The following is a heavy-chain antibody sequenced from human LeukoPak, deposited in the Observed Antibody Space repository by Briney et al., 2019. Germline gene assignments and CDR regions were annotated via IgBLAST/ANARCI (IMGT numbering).Heavy chain of an antibody. CDR3: ARGGPGDPFDWYFDL. J-gene: IGHJ2*01. V-gene: IGHV3-33*08. D-gene: IGHD3-16*01. CDR2: IWYGGSEK. CDR1: GFTFSSYG. Sequence: GGSLRLSCAASGFTFSSYGMHWVRQAPGKGLEWVAVIWYGGSEKYYADSVKGRFTISRDNSKDTLYLQMNSLRAEDTAVYYCARGGPGDPFDWYFDLWGRGTLVTVSS.